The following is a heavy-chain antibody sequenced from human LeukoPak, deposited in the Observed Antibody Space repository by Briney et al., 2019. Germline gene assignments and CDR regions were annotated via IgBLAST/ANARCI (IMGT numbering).Heavy chain of an antibody. V-gene: IGHV3-21*01. J-gene: IGHJ5*02. CDR3: ARGYSSSWLVYNRFDP. CDR2: ISSSSSYI. D-gene: IGHD6-13*01. CDR1: GFTFSSYS. Sequence: GGSLRLSCAASGFTFSSYSMNWVRQAPGKGLEWVSSISSSSSYIYYADSVKGRFTISRDNAKNSLYLQMNSLRAEDTAVYYCARGYSSSWLVYNRFDPWGQGTLVTVSS.